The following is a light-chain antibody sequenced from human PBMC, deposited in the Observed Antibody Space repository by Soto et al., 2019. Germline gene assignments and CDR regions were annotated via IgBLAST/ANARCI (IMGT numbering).Light chain of an antibody. CDR2: GAS. CDR3: QQYGRSPLT. CDR1: QSVSSRH. Sequence: EIVLTQSPGTLSLSPGERAALSCRASQSVSSRHLAWYQQKPGQAPRLLIYGASSRANGIPDRFSVSGSGTDFTLNISRLEREDFAVYYCQQYGRSPLTFGQGTRVE. V-gene: IGKV3-20*01. J-gene: IGKJ5*01.